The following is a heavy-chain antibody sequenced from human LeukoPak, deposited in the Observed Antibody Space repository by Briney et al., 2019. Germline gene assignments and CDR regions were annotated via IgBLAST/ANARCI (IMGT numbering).Heavy chain of an antibody. J-gene: IGHJ5*02. CDR3: ARLEKSSSSWVTS. D-gene: IGHD6-13*01. CDR1: GGSISSGGYY. Sequence: SETLSLTCTVSGGSISSGGYYWSWIRQHPGKGLEWIGYIYYSGSTYYNPSLKSRVTISVDTSKNQFSLKLSSVTAADTAVYYCARLEKSSSSWVTSWGQGALVTVSS. CDR2: IYYSGST. V-gene: IGHV4-31*03.